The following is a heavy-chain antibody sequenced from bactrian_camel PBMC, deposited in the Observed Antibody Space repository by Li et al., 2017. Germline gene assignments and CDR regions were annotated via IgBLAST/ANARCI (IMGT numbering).Heavy chain of an antibody. CDR3: AARDQRCGWNIYRLRPTDFAF. CDR2: IDSGGRT. D-gene: IGHD1*01. J-gene: IGHJ6*01. V-gene: IGHV3S53*01. CDR1: RTSSLC. Sequence: HVQLVESGGGSVQTGGSLRLSCAASRTSSLCMGWFRQAPGEEREAVAAIDSGGRTTYADSVKGRFTISKDNGKNTLYLQMSSLKPEDTAMYYCAARDQRCGWNIYRLRPTDFAFWGQGTQVTVS.